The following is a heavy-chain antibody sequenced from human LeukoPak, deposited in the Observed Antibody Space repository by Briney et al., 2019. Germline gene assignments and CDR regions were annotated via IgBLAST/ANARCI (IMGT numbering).Heavy chain of an antibody. Sequence: SETLSLTCTVSGDSINSYYWSWIRQPAGKGLEWIGRIYPSGTTNYNPSLKSRVTISVDTSKNQFSLKLTSVTAADTAVYYCARGGYCGDDCFFYSWGQGTLVTVSS. CDR2: IYPSGTT. CDR3: ARGGYCGDDCFFYS. D-gene: IGHD2-21*02. CDR1: GDSINSYY. V-gene: IGHV4-4*07. J-gene: IGHJ4*02.